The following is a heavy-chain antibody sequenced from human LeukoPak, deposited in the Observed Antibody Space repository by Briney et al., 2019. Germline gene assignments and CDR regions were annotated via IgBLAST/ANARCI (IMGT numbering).Heavy chain of an antibody. D-gene: IGHD6-19*01. V-gene: IGHV1-18*01. CDR1: GYTFTSYG. CDR3: AKVGLAVAGNPFDY. CDR2: ISAYNGNT. J-gene: IGHJ4*02. Sequence: GASVKVSCKASGYTFTSYGISWVRQAPGQGLEWMGWISAYNGNTNYAQKLQGRVTMTTDTSTSAAYMELRSLRSDDTAVYYCAKVGLAVAGNPFDYWGQGTLVTVSS.